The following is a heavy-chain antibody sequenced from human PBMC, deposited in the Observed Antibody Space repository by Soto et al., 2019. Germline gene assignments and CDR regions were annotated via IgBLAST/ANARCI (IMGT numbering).Heavy chain of an antibody. J-gene: IGHJ5*02. CDR3: ARQSPQNYDFWSGYAWFDP. Sequence: GESLKISCKGSGYSFTSYWIGWVRQMPGKGLEWMGIIYPGDSDTRYSPSFQGQVTISADKSISTAYLQWSSLKASDTAKYYCARQSPQNYDFWSGYAWFDPWGQGTLVTVSS. V-gene: IGHV5-51*01. CDR2: IYPGDSDT. CDR1: GYSFTSYW. D-gene: IGHD3-3*01.